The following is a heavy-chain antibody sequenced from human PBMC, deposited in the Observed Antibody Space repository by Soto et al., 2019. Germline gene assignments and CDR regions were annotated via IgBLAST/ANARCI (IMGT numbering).Heavy chain of an antibody. D-gene: IGHD6-19*01. CDR3: ATLSGGGGDIAVAGPRDY. J-gene: IGHJ4*02. CDR2: IYHSGST. V-gene: IGHV4-4*02. Sequence: QVQLQESGPGLVKPSGTLSLTCAVSGGSISSSNWWSWVRQPPGKGLEWIGEIYHSGSTSYNPSLKSRVTISVDKSKNQFSLKLSSVTAADTAVYYCATLSGGGGDIAVAGPRDYWGQGTLVTVSS. CDR1: GGSISSSNW.